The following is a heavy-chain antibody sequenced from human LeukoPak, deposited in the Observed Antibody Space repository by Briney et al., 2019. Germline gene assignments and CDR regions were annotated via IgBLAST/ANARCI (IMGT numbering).Heavy chain of an antibody. CDR1: GYIFSSYA. D-gene: IGHD3-3*01. Sequence: ASVKVSCKASGYIFSSYAMHWVRQAPGQRLEWMGWINAGNGDTRYSQKFQGGVTITRDTSANIVNMQLSSLRSEDTALYYCARGRYDFWSLDIWGQGTMVTVSS. CDR3: ARGRYDFWSLDI. CDR2: INAGNGDT. V-gene: IGHV1-3*01. J-gene: IGHJ3*02.